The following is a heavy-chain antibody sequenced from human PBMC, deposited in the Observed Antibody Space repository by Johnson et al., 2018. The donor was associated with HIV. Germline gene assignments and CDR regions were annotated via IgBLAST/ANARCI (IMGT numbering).Heavy chain of an antibody. J-gene: IGHJ3*02. D-gene: IGHD5-18*01. CDR1: GFGFSRYV. CDR3: ARDGRDMVTRGAFDI. V-gene: IGHV3-NL1*01. CDR2: IFSVGNT. Sequence: QVQLVESGGGVVQPGRSLRASCAASGFGFSRYVMHWVRQAPGKGLEWVSVIFSVGNTYYTDSVRGRFTISRDNSNNMVYLQMNSLRPEDTAVYYCARDGRDMVTRGAFDIWGQGTVFTVSS.